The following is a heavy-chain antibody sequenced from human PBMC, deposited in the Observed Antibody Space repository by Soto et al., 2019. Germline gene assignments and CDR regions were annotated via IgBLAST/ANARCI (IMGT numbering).Heavy chain of an antibody. J-gene: IGHJ4*02. CDR3: ARDGPERKLDY. Sequence: ASVKVSCKASGGTFSSYAISWVRQAPGQGLEWMGGIIPIFGTANYAQKFQGSVTITADESTSTAYMELSSLISEDTAVYYCARDGPERKLDYWGQGTLVTVSS. D-gene: IGHD1-1*01. CDR1: GGTFSSYA. CDR2: IIPIFGTA. V-gene: IGHV1-69*13.